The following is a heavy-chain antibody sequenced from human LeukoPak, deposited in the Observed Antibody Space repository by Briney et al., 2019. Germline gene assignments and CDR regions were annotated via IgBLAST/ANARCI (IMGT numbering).Heavy chain of an antibody. CDR3: AGASSTRSFNAFDI. D-gene: IGHD2-2*01. Sequence: SQTLSLTCPVSGGSISSAEYYWSWIRQPPGKGLEWIGNIYHSGSTHYTPSLKSRVTISVDASNSQFSLNLISVTAADTVVYYCAGASSTRSFNAFDIWGQGTMVTVSS. CDR1: GGSISSAEYY. J-gene: IGHJ3*02. CDR2: IYHSGST. V-gene: IGHV4-30-4*01.